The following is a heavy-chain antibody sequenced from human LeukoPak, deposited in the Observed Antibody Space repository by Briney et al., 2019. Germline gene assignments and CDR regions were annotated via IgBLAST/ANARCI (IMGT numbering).Heavy chain of an antibody. Sequence: SETLSLTCAVYGGSFSGYYWSRIRQPLGKGLDWNGEINHSGSTNYNPSLKSRVTISVDTSKNQFSLKLSSVTAADTAVYYCAMHTYYYGAGVDYWGQGTLVTVSS. CDR3: AMHTYYYGAGVDY. V-gene: IGHV4-34*01. J-gene: IGHJ4*02. CDR1: GGSFSGYY. CDR2: INHSGST. D-gene: IGHD3-10*01.